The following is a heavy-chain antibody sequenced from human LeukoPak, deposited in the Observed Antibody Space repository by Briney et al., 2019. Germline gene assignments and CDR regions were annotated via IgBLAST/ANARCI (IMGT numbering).Heavy chain of an antibody. CDR2: IVPIFSTA. CDR1: GGTFSSYA. D-gene: IGHD5-12*01. Sequence: ASVKVSCKASGGTFSSYAISWVRQAPGQGLEWMGGIVPIFSTANYAQRFQGRVTITADESTSTAYMELSSLKSEDTAVYYCARDLTSPRNSGYDDGWGQGTLVTVSS. V-gene: IGHV1-69*13. CDR3: ARDLTSPRNSGYDDG. J-gene: IGHJ4*02.